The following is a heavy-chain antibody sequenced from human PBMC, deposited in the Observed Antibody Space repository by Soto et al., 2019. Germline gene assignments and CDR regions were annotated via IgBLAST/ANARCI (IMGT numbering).Heavy chain of an antibody. D-gene: IGHD5-18*01. CDR1: GGSISSGDYY. Sequence: TLSLTCTVSGGSISSGDYYWSWIRQPPGKGLEWIGYIYYSGSTYYNPSLKSRVTISVDTSKNQFSLKLSSVTAADTAVYYCASHVDTAMAGGIDYWGQGTLVTVSS. CDR2: IYYSGST. V-gene: IGHV4-30-4*01. CDR3: ASHVDTAMAGGIDY. J-gene: IGHJ4*02.